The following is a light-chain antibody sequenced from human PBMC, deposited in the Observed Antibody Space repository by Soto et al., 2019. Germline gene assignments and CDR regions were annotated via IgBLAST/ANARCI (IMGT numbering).Light chain of an antibody. J-gene: IGLJ1*01. CDR1: SSTVGSYNL. V-gene: IGLV2-23*01. CDR2: EGI. CDR3: CTYVGSSTYV. Sequence: QSVLAQAASVTGFPGQSITISCTGTSSTVGSYNLVSWYQQHPGKAPKLMIYEGIKRPSGVSNRFSGSKSGNTASLTISGLQAEDEADYYCCTYVGSSTYVFGTGTKVTVL.